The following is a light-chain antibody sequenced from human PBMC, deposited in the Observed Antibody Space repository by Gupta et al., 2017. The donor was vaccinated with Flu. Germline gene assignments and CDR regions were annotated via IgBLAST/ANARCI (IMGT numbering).Light chain of an antibody. CDR1: QNVSTY. CDR2: AGS. Sequence: IQMTQSPSSLSASVGDRVTITCRASQNVSTYLNWYQQKPGKAPKLLIYAGSSLQSGVPSRFSGSGSGTDFTLTISSLQPEDFATYYCQQSYITPSTFGGGTNVEIK. V-gene: IGKV1-39*01. CDR3: QQSYITPST. J-gene: IGKJ4*01.